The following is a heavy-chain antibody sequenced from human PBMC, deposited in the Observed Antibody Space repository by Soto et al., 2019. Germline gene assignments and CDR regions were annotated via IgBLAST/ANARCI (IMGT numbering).Heavy chain of an antibody. D-gene: IGHD5-18*01. CDR1: GFTFNNYW. CDR3: ARVSRSHDTEY. CDR2: INQDGSQT. J-gene: IGHJ4*02. V-gene: IGHV3-7*05. Sequence: EVQLEESGGGLVQPGGSLRLACKTPGFTFNNYWRSWLRQAPGKGLEWVANINQDGSQTDYVDSVKGRFTLSRDNAQTSLYLQMNSLRVEDTAVYYCARVSRSHDTEYWGQGTLVTVSS.